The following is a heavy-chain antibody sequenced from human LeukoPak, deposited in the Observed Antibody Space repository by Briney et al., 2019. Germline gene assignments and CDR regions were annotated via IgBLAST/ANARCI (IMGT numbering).Heavy chain of an antibody. CDR1: GFTFSSYS. CDR3: ARDYENLTGSKTRFHY. Sequence: GGSLRLSCAASGFTFSSYSMNWVRQAPGKGLEWVSSISSSSSYIYYANSVKGRFTISRDNAKNSLYLQMNSLRAEDTAVYYCARDYENLTGSKTRFHYWGQGTLVTVSS. V-gene: IGHV3-21*01. D-gene: IGHD3-9*01. CDR2: ISSSSSYI. J-gene: IGHJ4*02.